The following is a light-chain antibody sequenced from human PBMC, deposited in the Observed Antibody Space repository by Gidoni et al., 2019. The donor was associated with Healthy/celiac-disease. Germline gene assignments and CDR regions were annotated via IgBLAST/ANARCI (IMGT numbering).Light chain of an antibody. CDR1: SSDVGSYNL. CDR3: CSYAGSSTFGVV. CDR2: AGR. Sequence: QSALTPPASVSGSPGQSITISCTGTSSDVGSYNLVSWYQQHPGKAPKLMIYAGRKRPSGVSNRFSGSKSGNTAFLTISGLQAEDEADYSCCSYAGSSTFGVVFGGGTKLTVL. V-gene: IGLV2-23*03. J-gene: IGLJ2*01.